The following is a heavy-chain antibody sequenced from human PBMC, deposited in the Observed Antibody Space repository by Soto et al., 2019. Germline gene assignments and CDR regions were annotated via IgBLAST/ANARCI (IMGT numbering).Heavy chain of an antibody. CDR2: TYYRSKWYN. V-gene: IGHV6-1*01. CDR1: GDSVSSNTAA. CDR3: ARELGHWVDY. D-gene: IGHD7-27*01. J-gene: IGHJ4*02. Sequence: SQTLSLTCAISGDSVSSNTAAWNWIRQSPSRGLEWLGRTYYRSKWYNDYAVSAKSRITINPDTSKNQFSLQLNSVTPDDTAMYFCARELGHWVDYWGQGALVTVSS.